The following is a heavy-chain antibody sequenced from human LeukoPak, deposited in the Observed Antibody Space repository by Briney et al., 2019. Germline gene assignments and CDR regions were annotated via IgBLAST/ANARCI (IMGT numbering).Heavy chain of an antibody. D-gene: IGHD3-10*01. Sequence: GESLKISCKGSGYSFTSYWIGWVRQVPGKGLEWMGIIYPGDSDTRYSPSFQGQVTISADKSISTAYLQWSSLKASDTAMYYCARLDMVRGVISTALDYWGQGTLVTVSS. CDR3: ARLDMVRGVISTALDY. CDR1: GYSFTSYW. J-gene: IGHJ4*02. CDR2: IYPGDSDT. V-gene: IGHV5-51*01.